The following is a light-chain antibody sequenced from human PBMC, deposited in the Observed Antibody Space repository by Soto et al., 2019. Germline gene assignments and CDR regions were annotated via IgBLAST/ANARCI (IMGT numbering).Light chain of an antibody. J-gene: IGKJ4*01. V-gene: IGKV1-5*03. CDR3: QQYHDSPVT. Sequence: DIQMTQSPSTLSASVGDRVTITCRASQTINSWLAWYQQKPGKAPNLLIYKASSLGSGVPSRFSGSGSGTEFTLTISSLQPDDFATYYCQQYHDSPVTFGGGTKVEIK. CDR1: QTINSW. CDR2: KAS.